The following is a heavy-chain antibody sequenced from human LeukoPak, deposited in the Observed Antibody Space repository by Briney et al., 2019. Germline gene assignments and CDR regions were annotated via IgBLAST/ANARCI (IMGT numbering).Heavy chain of an antibody. J-gene: IGHJ4*02. Sequence: PSETLSLTCAVYGGSFSLYYWSWIREPPGKAVEWIGEINHSGSTNYNPSLKSRVTISADTSKNQFSLKLSSVTAADTAVYYCARDQSYVWGSYRYTVDYFDYWGQGTLVTVSS. CDR1: GGSFSLYY. D-gene: IGHD3-16*02. CDR2: INHSGST. V-gene: IGHV4-34*01. CDR3: ARDQSYVWGSYRYTVDYFDY.